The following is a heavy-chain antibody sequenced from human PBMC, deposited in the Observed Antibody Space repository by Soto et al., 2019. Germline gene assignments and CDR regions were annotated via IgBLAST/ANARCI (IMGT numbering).Heavy chain of an antibody. D-gene: IGHD3-22*01. CDR3: ARLYYDSSGYFRHNDY. J-gene: IGHJ4*02. V-gene: IGHV3-48*03. Sequence: LRLSCAASGFTFSSYEMNWVRQAPGKGLEWVSYISSSGSTIYYADSVKGRFTISRDNAKNSLYLQMNSLRAEDTAVYYCARLYYDSSGYFRHNDYWGQGTLVTVSS. CDR2: ISSSGSTI. CDR1: GFTFSSYE.